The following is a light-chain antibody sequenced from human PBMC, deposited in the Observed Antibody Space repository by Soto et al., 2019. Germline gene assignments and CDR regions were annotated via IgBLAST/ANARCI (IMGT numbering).Light chain of an antibody. V-gene: IGLV2-14*01. J-gene: IGLJ1*01. CDR2: EVS. CDR1: SSDVGGYNY. Sequence: QSALTQPASVSGSPGQSIAISCTVTSSDVGGYNYVSWYQQLPGKAPKLLISEVSNRPSGVSHRFSGSKSGNTASLTISGLQAEDEADYYCSSYRTGGPFVFGTGTKVT. CDR3: SSYRTGGPFV.